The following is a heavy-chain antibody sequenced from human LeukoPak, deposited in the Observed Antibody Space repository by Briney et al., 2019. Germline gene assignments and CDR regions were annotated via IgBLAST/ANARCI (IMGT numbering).Heavy chain of an antibody. D-gene: IGHD5-12*01. CDR2: ISSSGSTI. J-gene: IGHJ4*02. Sequence: PGGSLRLSCAASGFTFSSYAMHWVRQAPGKGLEWVSYISSSGSTIYYADSVKGRFTISRDNAKNSLYLQMNSLRAEDTAVYYCARENGYSGYVDYWGQGTLVTVSS. V-gene: IGHV3-48*03. CDR3: ARENGYSGYVDY. CDR1: GFTFSSYA.